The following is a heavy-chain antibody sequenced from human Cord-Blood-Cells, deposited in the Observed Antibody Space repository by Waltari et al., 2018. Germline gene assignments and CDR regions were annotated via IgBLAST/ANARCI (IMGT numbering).Heavy chain of an antibody. V-gene: IGHV1-2*06. CDR3: ARAKRITMVQGVYYFDY. D-gene: IGHD3-10*01. J-gene: IGHJ4*02. Sequence: QVQLVQSGAEVKKPGASVKVSCKASGYTFTGYYMHWVRQAPGQGLEWMGRSNPNSGGTNYAQKFQGRVTMTRDTSISTAYMELSRLRSDDTAVYYCARAKRITMVQGVYYFDYWGQGTLVTVSS. CDR2: SNPNSGGT. CDR1: GYTFTGYY.